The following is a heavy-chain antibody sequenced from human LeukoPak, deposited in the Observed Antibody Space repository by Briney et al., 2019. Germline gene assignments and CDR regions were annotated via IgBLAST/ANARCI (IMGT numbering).Heavy chain of an antibody. CDR1: GGSISSYY. D-gene: IGHD6-13*01. Sequence: TSETLSLTCTVSGGSISSYYWSWIRQPPGKGLEWIGYIYYSGSTNYNPSLKSRVTISVDTSKNQFSLKLSSVTAADTAVYYCARSIAAAGSWFLDYWGQGTLVTVSS. CDR3: ARSIAAAGSWFLDY. J-gene: IGHJ4*02. CDR2: IYYSGST. V-gene: IGHV4-59*01.